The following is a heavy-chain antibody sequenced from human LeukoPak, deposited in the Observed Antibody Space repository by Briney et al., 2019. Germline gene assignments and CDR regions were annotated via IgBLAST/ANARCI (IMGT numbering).Heavy chain of an antibody. CDR2: IYYSGST. J-gene: IGHJ4*02. D-gene: IGHD6-19*01. Sequence: PSETLSLTCTVSGGSISSSSSYWGWIRQPPGKGPEWIGSIYYSGSTYYNPSLKSRVTISVDTSKNQFSLKLSSVTAADTAVYYCARTDHIAVAGGGRVGYWGQGTLVGVSS. CDR1: GGSISSSSSY. CDR3: ARTDHIAVAGGGRVGY. V-gene: IGHV4-39*07.